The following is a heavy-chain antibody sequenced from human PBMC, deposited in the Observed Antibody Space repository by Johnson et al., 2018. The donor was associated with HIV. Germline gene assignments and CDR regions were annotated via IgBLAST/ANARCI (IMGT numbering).Heavy chain of an antibody. CDR2: ISYDGSDK. CDR3: AKHIGLVVYAIGAAFDI. CDR1: GFTFSSYA. Sequence: QVQLVESGGGVVQPGGSLRLSCAASGFTFSSYAMHWVRQAPGKGLEWVAVISYDGSDKYYADSVKGRFTISRDSSKNTLYLEMNSMRPEDMAVYYCAKHIGLVVYAIGAAFDIWGQGTMVTVSS. V-gene: IGHV3-30-3*02. D-gene: IGHD2-8*02. J-gene: IGHJ3*02.